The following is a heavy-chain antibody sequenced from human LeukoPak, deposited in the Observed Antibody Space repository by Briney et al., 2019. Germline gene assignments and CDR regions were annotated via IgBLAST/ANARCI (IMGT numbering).Heavy chain of an antibody. CDR2: IIPIFGTA. Sequence: ASVKVSCKASGGTFSSYAISWVRQAPGQGLEWMGGIIPIFGTANYAQKFQGRVTITADESTSTAYMELSSLRSEDTAVYYCSRPLGPYDSTGDFDYWGQGTLVTVSS. CDR3: SRPLGPYDSTGDFDY. J-gene: IGHJ4*02. V-gene: IGHV1-69*13. D-gene: IGHD3-22*01. CDR1: GGTFSSYA.